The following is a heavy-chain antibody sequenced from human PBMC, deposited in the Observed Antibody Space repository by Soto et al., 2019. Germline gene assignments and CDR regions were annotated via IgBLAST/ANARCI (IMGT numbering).Heavy chain of an antibody. D-gene: IGHD3-16*02. CDR1: GYTLTELS. V-gene: IGHV1-24*01. Sequence: QVQLVQSGAEVKKPGASVKVSCKVSGYTLTELSMHWVRQAPGKGLEWMGGFDPEDGETIYAQKFQGRVTMTEDTSTDTAYMELSSLRSEDTAVYYCAINYDYVWGSYRYTRAFDIWGQGTMVTVSS. J-gene: IGHJ3*02. CDR2: FDPEDGET. CDR3: AINYDYVWGSYRYTRAFDI.